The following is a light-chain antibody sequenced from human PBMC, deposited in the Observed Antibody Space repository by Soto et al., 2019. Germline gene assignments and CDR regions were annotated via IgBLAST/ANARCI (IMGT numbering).Light chain of an antibody. J-gene: IGKJ1*01. CDR1: QSASSSY. V-gene: IGKV3-20*01. CDR3: HHYSRSVGK. CDR2: GAS. Sequence: EIVLTQSPGTLSLSPGERATVSCRASQSASSSYFAWYQQKPGQAPRLLIAGASNRTTSITDRFSGSRSGTDITRTISRLAPEDVAVYYCHHYSRSVGKVGQQTSVASK.